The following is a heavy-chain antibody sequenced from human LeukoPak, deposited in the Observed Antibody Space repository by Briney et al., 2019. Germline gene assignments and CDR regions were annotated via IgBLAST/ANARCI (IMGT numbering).Heavy chain of an antibody. Sequence: RSLRLSCAASGFTFSTYWMHWVRQDPGKGLVWVSRISSDASITSYADPVKGRFTISRDNAKNTLYLQMNSLRAEDTALYYCATSARTYIGSSLDYWGQGTLVTVSS. J-gene: IGHJ4*02. D-gene: IGHD2-15*01. CDR2: ISSDASIT. CDR1: GFTFSTYW. V-gene: IGHV3-74*01. CDR3: ATSARTYIGSSLDY.